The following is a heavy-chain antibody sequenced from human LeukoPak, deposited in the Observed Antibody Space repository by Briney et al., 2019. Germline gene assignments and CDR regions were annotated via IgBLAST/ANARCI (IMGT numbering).Heavy chain of an antibody. CDR3: ARPWGSGSLYDGMDV. J-gene: IGHJ6*02. V-gene: IGHV3-30-3*01. CDR1: GFTFSSYA. D-gene: IGHD3-10*01. Sequence: GGSLRLSCAASGFTFSSYAMHWVRQAPGKGLEWVAVISYDGSNKYYADSVKGRFTISRDNSKNTLHLQMNSLRAEDTAVYYCARPWGSGSLYDGMDVWGQGTTVTVSS. CDR2: ISYDGSNK.